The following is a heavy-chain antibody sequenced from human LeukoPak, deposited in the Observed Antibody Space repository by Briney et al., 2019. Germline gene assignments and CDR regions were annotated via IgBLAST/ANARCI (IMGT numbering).Heavy chain of an antibody. CDR2: ISSSSSYT. J-gene: IGHJ6*04. Sequence: GGSLRLSCAASGFTFSDYYMSWIRQAPGKGLEWVSYISSSSSYTNYADSVKGRFTISRDNAKNSLYLQMNSLRAEDTAVYYCARVVAAAGTRPGPQYHYGMDVWGKGTTVTVSS. CDR1: GFTFSDYY. D-gene: IGHD6-13*01. CDR3: ARVVAAAGTRPGPQYHYGMDV. V-gene: IGHV3-11*06.